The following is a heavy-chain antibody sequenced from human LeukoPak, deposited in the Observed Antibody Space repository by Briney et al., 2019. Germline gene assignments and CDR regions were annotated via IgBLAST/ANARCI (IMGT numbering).Heavy chain of an antibody. CDR1: GGSITSSSYY. Sequence: SETLSLTCTVSGGSITSSSYYWAWIRQPPGKGLEWIGTVHYSGYTHYNASLKSRLTMSVDTSKNQVSLKLRSVTAADTAIYYCARQPRQFDQKSFDQWGQGTQVIVSS. J-gene: IGHJ4*02. D-gene: IGHD3-16*01. CDR3: ARQPRQFDQKSFDQ. CDR2: VHYSGYT. V-gene: IGHV4-39*01.